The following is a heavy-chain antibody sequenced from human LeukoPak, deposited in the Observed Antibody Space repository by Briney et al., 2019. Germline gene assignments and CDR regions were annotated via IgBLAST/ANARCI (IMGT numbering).Heavy chain of an antibody. Sequence: GGSLRLSCAASGFTFSSYSMNWVRQAPGKGLEWVSSISSSSSYIYYADSVKGRFTISRDNAKNSLYLQMNSLRAEDTAVYYCARADGHYYDSSAAVGAFDIWGQGTMVTVSS. CDR3: ARADGHYYDSSAAVGAFDI. J-gene: IGHJ3*02. D-gene: IGHD3-22*01. V-gene: IGHV3-21*04. CDR1: GFTFSSYS. CDR2: ISSSSSYI.